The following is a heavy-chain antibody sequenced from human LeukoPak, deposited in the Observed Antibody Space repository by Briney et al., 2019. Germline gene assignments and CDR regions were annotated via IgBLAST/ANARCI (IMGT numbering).Heavy chain of an antibody. Sequence: SETLSLTCAVYGGSFSGYYWSWIRQPPGKGLEWIGEINHSGSTNYNPSLKSRVTISVDTSKNQFSLNLNSVTAADTGVYYCVREFGVIRHGAPSNGMDVWGQGTTVTVSS. CDR1: GGSFSGYY. D-gene: IGHD2-8*01. J-gene: IGHJ6*02. V-gene: IGHV4-34*01. CDR3: VREFGVIRHGAPSNGMDV. CDR2: INHSGST.